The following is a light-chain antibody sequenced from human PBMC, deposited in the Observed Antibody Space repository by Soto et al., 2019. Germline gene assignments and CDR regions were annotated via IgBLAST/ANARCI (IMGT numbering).Light chain of an antibody. CDR3: QQYIDWPPGT. Sequence: EIVVTQSPATLSVSPGERVTLSCRASQSVSSSLAWYQQRPGQAPRLLIYDTSTRAAGISARFSGRGSGTELTLTFSSLQSEDFAVYYCQQYIDWPPGTFGQGTAVEIK. CDR2: DTS. CDR1: QSVSSS. J-gene: IGKJ1*01. V-gene: IGKV3-15*01.